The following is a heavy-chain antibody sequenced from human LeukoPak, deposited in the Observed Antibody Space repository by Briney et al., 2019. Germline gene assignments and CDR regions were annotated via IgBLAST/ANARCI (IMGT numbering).Heavy chain of an antibody. Sequence: SETLSLTCAVYGGSFSGFYWSWIRQPPGKGLEWIGSIYYSGSTYYNPSLKSRVTISVDTSKNQFSLKLSSVTAADTAVYYCARVVLWFGPYMDVWGKGTTVTVSS. J-gene: IGHJ6*03. CDR3: ARVVLWFGPYMDV. CDR2: IYYSGST. CDR1: GGSFSGFY. V-gene: IGHV4-34*01. D-gene: IGHD3-10*01.